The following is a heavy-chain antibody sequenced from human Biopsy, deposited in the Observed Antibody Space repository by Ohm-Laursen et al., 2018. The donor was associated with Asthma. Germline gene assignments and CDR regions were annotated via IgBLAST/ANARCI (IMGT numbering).Heavy chain of an antibody. CDR2: VSSDGHNK. D-gene: IGHD3-22*01. V-gene: IGHV3-30*03. J-gene: IGHJ3*02. CDR1: GLVFSQCG. Sequence: SLRLSCAASGLVFSQCGMHWVRQGPGKGLEWVALVSSDGHNKYYEDSVKGRFTISRDNSRNRLYLQINRLTVEDSAVYFCARQSGQDYGDSSGFDIWGQGTKVAASS. CDR3: ARQSGQDYGDSSGFDI.